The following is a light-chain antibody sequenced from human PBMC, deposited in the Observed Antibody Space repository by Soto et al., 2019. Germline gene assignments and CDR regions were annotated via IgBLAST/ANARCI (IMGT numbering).Light chain of an antibody. CDR2: GTS. V-gene: IGKV3-15*01. CDR3: QQYNKWPLT. CDR1: QTVSGN. J-gene: IGKJ4*01. Sequence: EIVMTQSPATLSVSPGERATLSCRASQTVSGNLAWYQQKPGQAPRLLIYGTSTRATGISARFSGSGSGTEFALTISRLPSEDFAVYYCQQYNKWPLTFGGGTKVEIK.